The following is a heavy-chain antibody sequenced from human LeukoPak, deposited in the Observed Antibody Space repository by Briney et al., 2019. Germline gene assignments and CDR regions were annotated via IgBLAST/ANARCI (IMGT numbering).Heavy chain of an antibody. CDR3: TRVRRGRWMVRGALDYFDY. J-gene: IGHJ4*02. CDR2: IRSKAYGGTT. CDR1: GFTFGDYA. Sequence: PGGSLRLSCTASGFTFGDYAMSWFRQAPGKGLEWVGFIRSKAYGGTTEYAASVKGRFTISRDDSKSIAYLQMNSLKTEDTAVYYCTRVRRGRWMVRGALDYFDYWGQGTLVTVSS. V-gene: IGHV3-49*03. D-gene: IGHD3-10*01.